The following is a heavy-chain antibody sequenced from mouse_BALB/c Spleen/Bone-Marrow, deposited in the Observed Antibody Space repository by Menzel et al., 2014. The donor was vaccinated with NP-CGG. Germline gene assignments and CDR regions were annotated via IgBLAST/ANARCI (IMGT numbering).Heavy chain of an antibody. J-gene: IGHJ3*01. CDR3: VLRWFAY. Sequence: EVQLQQSGGGLVKPGGSLKLSCAASGFTFSDYYMYWVRQTPEKRLEWVATISDGGSYTYYPDSVKGRFTISRDNAKNNLYLQMSSLKSGDTAMYYCVLRWFAYWGQGTLVTVSA. V-gene: IGHV5-4*02. D-gene: IGHD1-1*01. CDR1: GFTFSDYY. CDR2: ISDGGSYT.